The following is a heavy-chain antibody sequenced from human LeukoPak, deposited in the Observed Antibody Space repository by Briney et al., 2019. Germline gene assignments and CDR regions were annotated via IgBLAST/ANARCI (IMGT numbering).Heavy chain of an antibody. Sequence: SETLSLTCTVSGGSISSSSYYWGWIRQPPGKGLEWIGSIYYSGSTNYNPSLKSRVTISVDTSKNQFSLKLSSVTAADTAVYYCARAWELLYAFDIWGQGTMVTVSS. CDR1: GGSISSSSYY. CDR2: IYYSGST. D-gene: IGHD1-26*01. CDR3: ARAWELLYAFDI. J-gene: IGHJ3*02. V-gene: IGHV4-39*07.